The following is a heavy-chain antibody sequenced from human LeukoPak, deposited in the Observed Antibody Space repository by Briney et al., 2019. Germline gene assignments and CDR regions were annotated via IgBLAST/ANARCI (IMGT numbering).Heavy chain of an antibody. CDR2: ITSSGTKT. Sequence: GGSLRLSCTASGFTFNIYAMGWVRQAPGKGPEWVSVITSSGTKTYYADSVKGRFTISRDNSKNTLYLQMNSLRAEDTAVYYCAKSGWLQLRGYFDYWGQGTLVTVSS. J-gene: IGHJ4*02. V-gene: IGHV3-23*01. CDR1: GFTFNIYA. CDR3: AKSGWLQLRGYFDY. D-gene: IGHD5-24*01.